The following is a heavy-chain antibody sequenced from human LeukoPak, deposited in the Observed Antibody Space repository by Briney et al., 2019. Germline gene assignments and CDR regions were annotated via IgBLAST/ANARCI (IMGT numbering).Heavy chain of an antibody. J-gene: IGHJ4*02. CDR2: VSGSGGST. V-gene: IGHV3-23*01. CDR3: AKEGLGITIFGVADHYFDY. CDR1: GFTFSSYW. Sequence: GGSLRLSCAASGFTFSSYWMHWVRQAPGKGLVWVSAVSGSGGSTYYADSVKGRFTISRDNSKNTLYLQMNSLRAEDTAVYYCAKEGLGITIFGVADHYFDYWGQGTLVTVSS. D-gene: IGHD3-3*01.